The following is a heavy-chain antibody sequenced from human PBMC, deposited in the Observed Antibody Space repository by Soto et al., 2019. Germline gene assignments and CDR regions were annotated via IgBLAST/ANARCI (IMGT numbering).Heavy chain of an antibody. J-gene: IGHJ4*02. V-gene: IGHV3-23*01. CDR3: AKVVGHSSGWSPKYYFDY. D-gene: IGHD6-19*01. CDR2: ISGSGGST. Sequence: ESGGGLVQPGGSLRLSCAASGFTFSSYAMSWVRQAPGKGLEWVSAISGSGGSTYYADSVKGRFTISRDNSKNTLYLQMNSLRAEDTAVYYCAKVVGHSSGWSPKYYFDYWGQGTLVTVSS. CDR1: GFTFSSYA.